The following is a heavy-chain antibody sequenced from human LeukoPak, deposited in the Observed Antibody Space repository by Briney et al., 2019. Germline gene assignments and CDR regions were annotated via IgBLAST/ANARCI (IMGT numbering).Heavy chain of an antibody. CDR1: GGSISSRNSY. J-gene: IGHJ4*02. Sequence: SETLSLTCTVSGGSISSRNSYWGWIRQPPGKGLEWIGRIDQSGSTSYNPSLKSRVTISVDTSKNQFSLKLSSVTAADTAVYYCARAGSGWSFDYWGQGTLVTVSS. CDR3: ARAGSGWSFDY. D-gene: IGHD6-19*01. V-gene: IGHV4-39*07. CDR2: IDQSGST.